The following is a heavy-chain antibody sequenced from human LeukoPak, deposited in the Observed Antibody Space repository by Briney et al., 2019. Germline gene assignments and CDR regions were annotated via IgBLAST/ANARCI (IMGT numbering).Heavy chain of an antibody. CDR3: ARGAGGYYGDVDWFDP. Sequence: GASVKVSCKASGYTFTSYDINWVRQATGQGLEWMGWMNPNSGNTGYAQKFQGRVTMTRNTSISTAYMELSSLRSEDTAVYYCARGAGGYYGDVDWFDPWGQGTLVTVSS. CDR1: GYTFTSYD. J-gene: IGHJ5*02. V-gene: IGHV1-8*01. D-gene: IGHD3-3*01. CDR2: MNPNSGNT.